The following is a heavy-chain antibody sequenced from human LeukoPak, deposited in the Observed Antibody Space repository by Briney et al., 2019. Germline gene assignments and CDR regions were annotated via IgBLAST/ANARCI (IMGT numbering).Heavy chain of an antibody. CDR1: GFTFSSYG. D-gene: IGHD6-19*01. J-gene: IGHJ4*02. CDR3: AKDRASGSGSYSYRGFDY. CDR2: ISDGGVYT. V-gene: IGHV3-23*01. Sequence: GGSLRLSCAASGFTFSSYGMHWVRQAPGRGLEWVSAISDGGVYTHYADSVKGRFTISRDNSKNTLYLQMNSLRAEDTAVYYCAKDRASGSGSYSYRGFDYWGQGTLVTVSS.